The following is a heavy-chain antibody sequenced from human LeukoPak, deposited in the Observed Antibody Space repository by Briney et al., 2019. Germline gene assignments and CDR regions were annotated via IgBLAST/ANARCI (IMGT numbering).Heavy chain of an antibody. CDR2: ISSSSSYI. D-gene: IGHD2-2*02. Sequence: SGGSLRLSCAASGFTFSSYSMNWVRQAPGKGLEWVSSISSSSSYIDYADSVKGRFTISRDNAKNSLYLQMNSLRAEDTAVYYCAREAHIPNDYYYYYYTDVWGKGTTVTVSS. J-gene: IGHJ6*03. V-gene: IGHV3-21*01. CDR3: AREAHIPNDYYYYYYTDV. CDR1: GFTFSSYS.